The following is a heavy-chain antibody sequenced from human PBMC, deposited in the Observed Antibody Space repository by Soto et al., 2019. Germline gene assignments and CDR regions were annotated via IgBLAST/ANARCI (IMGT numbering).Heavy chain of an antibody. CDR2: IYYSGST. V-gene: IGHV4-39*01. CDR3: ARHGGSPGYSSSSFFYFDY. J-gene: IGHJ4*02. D-gene: IGHD6-6*01. CDR1: GGSISSSSYY. Sequence: QLQLQESGPGLVKPSETLSLTCTVSGGSISSSSYYWGWIRQPPGKGLEWIGSIYYSGSTYYNPSLRSRVTISVDTSKNRFSLKLSSVTAAVTAVYYCARHGGSPGYSSSSFFYFDYWVQGTLVTVST.